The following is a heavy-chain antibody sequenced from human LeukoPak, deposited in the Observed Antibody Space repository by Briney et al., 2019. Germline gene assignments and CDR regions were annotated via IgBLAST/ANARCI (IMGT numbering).Heavy chain of an antibody. CDR3: ATDYGDGSGFDY. V-gene: IGHV1-24*01. CDR2: FDPEDGET. Sequence: ASVMVSCKVSGYTLTELSMHWVRQAPGKGLEWMGGFDPEDGETIYAQKFQGRVTMTEDTSTDTAYMELSSLRSEDTAVYYCATDYGDGSGFDYWGQGTLVTVSS. CDR1: GYTLTELS. D-gene: IGHD3-10*01. J-gene: IGHJ4*02.